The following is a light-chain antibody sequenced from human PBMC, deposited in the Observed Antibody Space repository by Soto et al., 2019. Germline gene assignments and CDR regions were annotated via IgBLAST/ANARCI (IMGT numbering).Light chain of an antibody. Sequence: EIVLTQSPGTLSLSPGERATLSCRASQSFSSNSLAWYQQRPGQAPRVVIYGASTRATGIPERFSGSGSGTDFTLTISRLEPEDFAVYYCQQYGRSPFTFGPGTKVDI. J-gene: IGKJ3*01. CDR2: GAS. V-gene: IGKV3-20*01. CDR3: QQYGRSPFT. CDR1: QSFSSNS.